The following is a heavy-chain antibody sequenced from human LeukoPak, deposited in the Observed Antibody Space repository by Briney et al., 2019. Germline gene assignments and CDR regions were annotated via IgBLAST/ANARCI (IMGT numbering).Heavy chain of an antibody. D-gene: IGHD3-22*01. CDR2: INHSGST. CDR3: ARGLGGAYYDSSGGLSFDY. Sequence: SETLSLTCAVYGGSFSGYYWSWIRQPPGKGLEWIGEINHSGSTNYNPSLKSRVTISVDTSKNQFSLKLSSVTAADTAVYYCARGLGGAYYDSSGGLSFDYWGQGTLVTVSS. J-gene: IGHJ4*02. CDR1: GGSFSGYY. V-gene: IGHV4-34*01.